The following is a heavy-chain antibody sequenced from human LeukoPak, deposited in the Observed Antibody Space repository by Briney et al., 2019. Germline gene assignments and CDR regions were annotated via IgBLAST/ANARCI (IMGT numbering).Heavy chain of an antibody. Sequence: GGSLRLSCAASGFTFSSYSMNWVRQAPGKGLEWVSSISSSSYIYYADSVKGRFTISRDNAKNSLYLQMNSLRAEDTAVYYCARGRYGDYGGFSWFDPWGQGTLVTVSS. V-gene: IGHV3-21*01. D-gene: IGHD4-17*01. J-gene: IGHJ5*02. CDR1: GFTFSSYS. CDR2: ISSSSYI. CDR3: ARGRYGDYGGFSWFDP.